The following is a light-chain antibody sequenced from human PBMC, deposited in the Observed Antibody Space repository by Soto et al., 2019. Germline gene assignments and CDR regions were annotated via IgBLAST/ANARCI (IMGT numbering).Light chain of an antibody. V-gene: IGLV7-46*01. CDR2: DTS. J-gene: IGLJ2*01. CDR3: LLSYSGAQAV. CDR1: TGAVTSGHY. Sequence: QAVVTQEPSLTVSPGGTVTLTCGSSTGAVTSGHYPYWFQQKPGQAPRTLIYDTSNKHSWTPARFSGSLLGGKAALTLSGAQPEDDAEYYCLLSYSGAQAVFGGGTQLTVL.